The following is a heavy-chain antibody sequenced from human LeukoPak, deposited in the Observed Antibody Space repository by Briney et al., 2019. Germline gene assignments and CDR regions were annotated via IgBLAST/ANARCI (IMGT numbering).Heavy chain of an antibody. CDR3: ARDYSSSYSGYGMDV. D-gene: IGHD6-13*01. CDR2: IYYSGST. Sequence: SETLSLTCTVSGGSISSYYWSWIRQPPGKGLEWIGYIYYSGSTNYNPSLKSRVTISVDTSKNQFSLKLSSVTAADTAVYYCARDYSSSYSGYGMDVWGQGTTVTVSS. J-gene: IGHJ6*02. V-gene: IGHV4-59*01. CDR1: GGSISSYY.